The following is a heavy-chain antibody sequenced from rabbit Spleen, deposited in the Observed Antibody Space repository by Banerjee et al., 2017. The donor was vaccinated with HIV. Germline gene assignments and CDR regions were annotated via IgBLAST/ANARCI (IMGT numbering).Heavy chain of an antibody. CDR2: IAGSSSDFT. Sequence: QSLEESGGGLVQPEGSLALTCKASGFSFSSSDYICWVRQAPGKGLEWISCIAGSSSDFTYSATWAKGRFTCSKTSSTTVTLQMTRLTAADTATYFCARDTSSSFSSYGMDLWGQGTLVTVS. J-gene: IGHJ6*01. CDR1: GFSFSSSDY. D-gene: IGHD1-1*01. CDR3: ARDTSSSFSSYGMDL. V-gene: IGHV1S40*01.